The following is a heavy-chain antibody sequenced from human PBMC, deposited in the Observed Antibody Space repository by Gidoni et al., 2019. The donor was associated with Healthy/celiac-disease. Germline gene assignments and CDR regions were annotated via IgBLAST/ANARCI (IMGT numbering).Heavy chain of an antibody. CDR3: AREKSRGWAITGGIDY. CDR1: GFTLSSYG. D-gene: IGHD1-20*01. CDR2: IWYDGSNK. Sequence: QVQLVESGGGLVQPGRSLRLSCAASGFTLSSYGMPWVRQAPGKGLEWVAVIWYDGSNKYYADSVKGRFTISRDNSKNTLYLQMNSLRAEDTAVYYCAREKSRGWAITGGIDYWGQGTLVTVSS. V-gene: IGHV3-33*01. J-gene: IGHJ4*02.